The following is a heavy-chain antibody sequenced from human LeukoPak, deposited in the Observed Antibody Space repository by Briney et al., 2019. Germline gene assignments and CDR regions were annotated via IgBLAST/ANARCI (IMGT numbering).Heavy chain of an antibody. D-gene: IGHD5-24*01. CDR1: GGSISRGSYY. V-gene: IGHV4-61*01. J-gene: IGHJ4*02. CDR3: ASGDGYKIDY. Sequence: SETLSLTCTVSGGSISRGSYYWSWIRQPPEKGLEWIGYIYYSGSTNYNPSLKSRVTISVDTSKSQFSLKLSSVTAADTAVYYCASGDGYKIDYWGQGTLVTVSS. CDR2: IYYSGST.